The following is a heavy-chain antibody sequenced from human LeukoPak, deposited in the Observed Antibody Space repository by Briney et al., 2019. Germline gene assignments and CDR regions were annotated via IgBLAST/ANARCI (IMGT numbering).Heavy chain of an antibody. Sequence: SGTLSLTCTVSGGFINNYYWNWIRQPPGKGLEWLGYIYYTGSTNYSPSLKSRVTISVDTSKNQFSLKLSSVTAADTAVYYCARHGTLGSTTYPLDYWGQGTLVTVSS. CDR3: ARHGTLGSTTYPLDY. J-gene: IGHJ4*02. D-gene: IGHD1-26*01. CDR1: GGFINNYY. CDR2: IYYTGST. V-gene: IGHV4-59*08.